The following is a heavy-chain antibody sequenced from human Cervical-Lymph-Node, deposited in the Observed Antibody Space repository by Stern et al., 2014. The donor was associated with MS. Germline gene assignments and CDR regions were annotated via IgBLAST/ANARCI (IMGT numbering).Heavy chain of an antibody. V-gene: IGHV1-2*02. CDR2: IGPNSGGT. J-gene: IGHJ6*02. CDR1: GYSFTAYY. CDR3: ARERHSMDV. Sequence: QVQLVQSGAEVKKPGASVKVSCKASGYSFTAYYMHWVRQAPGQGLEWMGWIGPNSGGTKSAQNFQGRVTMTRDTSISTFYMELSGLTSDDTAVFYCARERHSMDVWGQGTTVTVSS.